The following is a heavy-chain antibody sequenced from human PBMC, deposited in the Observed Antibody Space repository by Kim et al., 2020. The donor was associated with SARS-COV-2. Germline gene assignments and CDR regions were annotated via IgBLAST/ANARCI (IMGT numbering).Heavy chain of an antibody. D-gene: IGHD2-2*01. CDR3: ARADCSSTSCYPTYDY. CDR2: IYHSGST. CDR1: GGSISSSNW. V-gene: IGHV4-4*02. J-gene: IGHJ4*02. Sequence: SETLSLTCAVSGGSISSSNWWSWVRQPPGKGLEWIGEIYHSGSTNYNPSLKSRVTISVDKSKNQFSLKLSSVTAADTAVYYCARADCSSTSCYPTYDYWGQGTLVTVSS.